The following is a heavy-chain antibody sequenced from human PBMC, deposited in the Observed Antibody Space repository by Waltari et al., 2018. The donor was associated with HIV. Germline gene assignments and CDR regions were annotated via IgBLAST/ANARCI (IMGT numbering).Heavy chain of an antibody. Sequence: QVQLLQSGPEVRKPGASVKVSCRASGYNFTGYYMHWLRQAPGQGLEWMGWINPNSGNTHLAQKFKGKVTMTRVTSIRTAYLEMRRLKSDDTAIYYCARDGVGDAAFDYWGQGTLVTVS. CDR2: INPNSGNT. CDR1: GYNFTGYY. D-gene: IGHD1-26*01. J-gene: IGHJ4*02. V-gene: IGHV1-2*02. CDR3: ARDGVGDAAFDY.